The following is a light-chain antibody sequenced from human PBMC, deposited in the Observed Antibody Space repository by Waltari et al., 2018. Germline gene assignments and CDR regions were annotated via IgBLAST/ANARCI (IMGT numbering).Light chain of an antibody. CDR1: QAIGRY. Sequence: AIRMTQSPSSFSASTGDRVTITCRASQAIGRYLAWYRQQPGRVPKLLISAASTVQSGVPSRFTGSGSRTDFTLTINCLQSEDFATYYCQQYYDYPRTFGQGTKVEVK. V-gene: IGKV1-8*01. CDR3: QQYYDYPRT. CDR2: AAS. J-gene: IGKJ1*01.